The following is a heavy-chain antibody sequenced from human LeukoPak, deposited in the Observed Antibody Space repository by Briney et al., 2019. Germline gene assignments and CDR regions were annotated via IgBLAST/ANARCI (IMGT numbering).Heavy chain of an antibody. CDR2: INAGNGNT. CDR3: ARDQGGSGWYDYYGMDV. Sequence: ASVKVSCKASGYTFTSYAMHWVRQAPGQRLEWMGWINAGNGNTKYSQKFQGRVTITRDTSASTAYMELRSLRSDDTAVYYCARDQGGSGWYDYYGMDVWGQGTTVTVSS. D-gene: IGHD6-19*01. J-gene: IGHJ6*02. CDR1: GYTFTSYA. V-gene: IGHV1-3*01.